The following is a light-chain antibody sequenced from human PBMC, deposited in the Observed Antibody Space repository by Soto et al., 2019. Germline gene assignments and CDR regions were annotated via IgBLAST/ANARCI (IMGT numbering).Light chain of an antibody. CDR1: SSDVGSYNR. CDR3: NSYTSSNTYV. Sequence: QSVLTQPPSVSGSPGQSVTISCTGTSSDVGSYNRVSWYQQPPGTAPKLMIYEVSNRPSGVPDRFSGSKSGNTASPTISGLQPEDEADYYCNSYTSSNTYVFGTGTKVTVL. CDR2: EVS. V-gene: IGLV2-18*02. J-gene: IGLJ1*01.